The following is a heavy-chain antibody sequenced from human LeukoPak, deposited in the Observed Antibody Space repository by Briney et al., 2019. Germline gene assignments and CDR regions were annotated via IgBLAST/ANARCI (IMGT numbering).Heavy chain of an antibody. Sequence: GGSLRLTCVASGFPFSSYWMTWVRQAPGKGLEWVANIKQDGSKKSYVDSVKGRFTISRDNAKNSLYLQMNSLRAEDTAIYYCTRVGYIDEGIDYWGQGTLVTVSS. D-gene: IGHD5-24*01. CDR3: TRVGYIDEGIDY. CDR1: GFPFSSYW. V-gene: IGHV3-7*04. J-gene: IGHJ4*02. CDR2: IKQDGSKK.